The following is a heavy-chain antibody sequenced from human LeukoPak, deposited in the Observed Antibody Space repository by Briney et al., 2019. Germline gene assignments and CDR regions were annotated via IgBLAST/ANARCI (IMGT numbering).Heavy chain of an antibody. V-gene: IGHV3-15*01. CDR3: TTGEMGATILDY. Sequence: GGSLRLSCAASGFTFSNDWMSWVRQAPGKGLEWVGRIKSKTDGGTTDYPAPVKGRFTISRDDSKNTLYLQMNSLKTEDTAVYYCTTGEMGATILDYWGQGTLVTVSS. J-gene: IGHJ4*02. CDR1: GFTFSNDW. D-gene: IGHD1-26*01. CDR2: IKSKTDGGTT.